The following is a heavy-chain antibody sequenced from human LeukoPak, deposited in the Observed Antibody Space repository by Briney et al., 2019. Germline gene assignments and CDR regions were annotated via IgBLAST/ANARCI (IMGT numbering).Heavy chain of an antibody. CDR2: ISGSGGST. J-gene: IGHJ4*02. CDR3: AKVPITIFGVVTDYYFDY. CDR1: GFTFSSYA. V-gene: IGHV3-23*01. D-gene: IGHD3-3*01. Sequence: PGGSLRLSCAAPGFTFSSYAMSWVRQAPGKGLEWVSAISGSGGSTYYADSVKGRFTISRDNSKNTLYLQMNSLRAEDTAVYYCAKVPITIFGVVTDYYFDYWGQGTLVTVSS.